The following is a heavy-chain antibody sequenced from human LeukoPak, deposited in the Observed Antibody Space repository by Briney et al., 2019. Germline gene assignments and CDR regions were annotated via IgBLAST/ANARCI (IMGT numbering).Heavy chain of an antibody. J-gene: IGHJ4*02. D-gene: IGHD2-15*01. Sequence: SETLSLTCAVYGGSFSGYYWSWIRQPPGKGLEWIGEINHSGSTNYNPSLKSRVTISVDTSKNQFSLKLSSVTAADTAVYYCAGGGRTMYYFDYWGQGTLVTVSS. CDR2: INHSGST. CDR3: AGGGRTMYYFDY. CDR1: GGSFSGYY. V-gene: IGHV4-34*01.